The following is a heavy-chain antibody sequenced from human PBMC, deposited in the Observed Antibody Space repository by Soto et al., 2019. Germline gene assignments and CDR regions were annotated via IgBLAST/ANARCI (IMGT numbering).Heavy chain of an antibody. V-gene: IGHV1-2*02. CDR1: GYTFTDYY. Sequence: QVQLVQSGAEVKKPGASVRVSCKASGYTFTDYYLHWVRQAPGQGLEWMGWINPITGDTKSTQKFQARVTMPRDTSIGTASLELISLTSDDTAVYYCARVTSFQDGMDVWGQGTTVSVS. CDR2: INPITGDT. D-gene: IGHD2-2*01. J-gene: IGHJ6*02. CDR3: ARVTSFQDGMDV.